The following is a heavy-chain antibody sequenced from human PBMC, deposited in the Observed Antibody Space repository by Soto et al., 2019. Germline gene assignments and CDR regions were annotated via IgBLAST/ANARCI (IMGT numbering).Heavy chain of an antibody. J-gene: IGHJ4*02. D-gene: IGHD3-10*01. CDR2: IYWNGIE. CDR1: GFSLSTSGEA. Sequence: KESGPPLVQPTQTLTLTCTFSGFSLSTSGEAVGWIRQPPGKALEWLALIYWNGIERYSPSLKSRLTITKDTSKTQVVLTMTNMDPVGTATYYCAHGDPLDFHFWGQGTLVTVSP. CDR3: AHGDPLDFHF. V-gene: IGHV2-5*01.